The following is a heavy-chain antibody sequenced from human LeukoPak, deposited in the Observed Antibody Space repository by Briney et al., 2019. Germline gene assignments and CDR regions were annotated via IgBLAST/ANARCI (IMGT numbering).Heavy chain of an antibody. Sequence: PSETLSLTCAVYGGSFSGYYWSWIRQPPGKGLEWIGEINHSGSTNYNPSLKSRVTISVDTSKNRFSLKLSSVTAADTAVYYCARGTAMAYYYYYYYYMDVWGKGTTVTVSS. CDR2: INHSGST. CDR3: ARGTAMAYYYYYYYYMDV. CDR1: GGSFSGYY. V-gene: IGHV4-34*01. D-gene: IGHD5-18*01. J-gene: IGHJ6*03.